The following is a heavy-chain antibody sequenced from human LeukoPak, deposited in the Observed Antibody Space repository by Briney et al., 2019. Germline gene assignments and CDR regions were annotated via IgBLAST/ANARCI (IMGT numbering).Heavy chain of an antibody. J-gene: IGHJ6*02. CDR2: INPADSDA. CDR1: EYNFANHW. D-gene: IGHD2-21*01. CDR3: ARHSLPELRYFAMDV. Sequence: GGSLKISCKGSEYNFANHWIAWVRQMPGKGLAWMGIINPADSDARYSPSFQGQVTFSVDKSTNTAYVQWSSLKASDAATYYCARHSLPELRYFAMDVWGQGTTVIVSS. V-gene: IGHV5-51*01.